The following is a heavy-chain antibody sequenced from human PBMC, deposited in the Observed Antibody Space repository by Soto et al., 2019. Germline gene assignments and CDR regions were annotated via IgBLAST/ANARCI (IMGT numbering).Heavy chain of an antibody. CDR3: ARGPYDYIWGSYRYNWFDP. CDR1: GYTFTSYD. D-gene: IGHD3-16*02. J-gene: IGHJ5*02. CDR2: MNPNSGNT. V-gene: IGHV1-8*01. Sequence: QVQLVQSGAKVKKPGASVKVSCKASGYTFTSYDINWVRQATGQGLEWMGWMNPNSGNTGYAQKFQGRVTMTRNTSISTAYMELSSLRSEDTAVYYCARGPYDYIWGSYRYNWFDPWGQGTLVTVSS.